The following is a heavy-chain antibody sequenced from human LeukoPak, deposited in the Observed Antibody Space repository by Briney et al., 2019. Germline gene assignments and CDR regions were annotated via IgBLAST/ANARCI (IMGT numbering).Heavy chain of an antibody. Sequence: SETLSLTCTVSGGSIRSSTYYWGWIRQTPGKGLEWIGSFYYSGSTYYNPSLKSRVIISVDTSKNQFSLKLSSVTAADTAVYYCAKDTVGATFPGASDIWGQGTMVTVSS. CDR2: FYYSGST. V-gene: IGHV4-39*07. CDR3: AKDTVGATFPGASDI. J-gene: IGHJ3*02. CDR1: GGSIRSSTYY. D-gene: IGHD1-26*01.